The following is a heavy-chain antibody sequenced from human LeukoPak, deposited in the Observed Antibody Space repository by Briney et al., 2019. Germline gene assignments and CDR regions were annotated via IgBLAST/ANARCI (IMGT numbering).Heavy chain of an antibody. V-gene: IGHV3-11*04. CDR1: GFMFSDYY. J-gene: IGHJ4*02. CDR2: ISSSGSTM. CDR3: ARGGGLRFLEWFDY. Sequence: PGGXLRLSCAASGFMFSDYYMSWVRQAPGKGLEWVSYISSSGSTMYYADSVKGRFTISRDNAKNSLYLQMNSLRAEDTAVYYCARGGGLRFLEWFDYWGQGTLVTVSS. D-gene: IGHD3-3*01.